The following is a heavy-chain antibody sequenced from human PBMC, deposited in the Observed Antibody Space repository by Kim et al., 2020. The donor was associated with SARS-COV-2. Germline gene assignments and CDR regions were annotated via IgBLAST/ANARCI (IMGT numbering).Heavy chain of an antibody. CDR3: AREGGGSSGWSWFAP. V-gene: IGHV3-21*01. CDR1: GFTFSSYS. D-gene: IGHD6-19*01. CDR2: ISSSSSNI. Sequence: GGSLRLSCAASGFTFSSYSMNWVRQAPGKGLEWVSSISSSSSNIYYADSVKGRFTISRDNAKNSLYLQMNSLRAEDTAVYYCAREGGGSSGWSWFAPWGQGTLVTVSS. J-gene: IGHJ5*02.